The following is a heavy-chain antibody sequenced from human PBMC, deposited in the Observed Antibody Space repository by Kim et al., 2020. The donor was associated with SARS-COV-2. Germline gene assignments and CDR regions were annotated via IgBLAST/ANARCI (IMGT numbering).Heavy chain of an antibody. D-gene: IGHD2-15*01. V-gene: IGHV3-7*03. CDR3: ARGPLGFCSRSSCFFDC. J-gene: IGHJ4*02. CDR2: IKQDGSEK. Sequence: GGSLRLSCAASGFTFSGYWMSWVRQAPGKGLEWVANIKQDGSEKFYVDSVKGRFTISRDNAKNLLSLQMNSLRAEDTAVYYCARGPLGFCSRSSCFFDCWGQGTLVTVSS. CDR1: GFTFSGYW.